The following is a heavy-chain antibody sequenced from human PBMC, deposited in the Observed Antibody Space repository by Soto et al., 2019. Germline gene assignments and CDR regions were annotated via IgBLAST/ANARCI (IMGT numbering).Heavy chain of an antibody. D-gene: IGHD6-19*01. CDR2: INPNSGGT. CDR3: ARAVAGIDDAFDI. Sequence: QVQLVQSGAEVKKPGASVKVSCKASGYTFTGYCMHWVRQAPGQGLEWMGWINPNSGGTNYAQKFQGWVTMTRDTSISTAYVVLSRLRSDDTAVYYCARAVAGIDDAFDIWGQGTMVTVSS. CDR1: GYTFTGYC. V-gene: IGHV1-2*04. J-gene: IGHJ3*02.